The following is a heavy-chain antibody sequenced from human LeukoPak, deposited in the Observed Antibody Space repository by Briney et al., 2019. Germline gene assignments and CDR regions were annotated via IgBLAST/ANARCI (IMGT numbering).Heavy chain of an antibody. CDR2: IYPGDSDT. CDR1: GYSFTTYW. V-gene: IGHV5-51*01. J-gene: IGHJ3*02. Sequence: GESLKISCQASGYSFTTYWIGWVRQMPGKGLEWMGIIYPGDSDTRYSPSFQGQVTISADKSISTAYLQWSSLKASDTAMYYCARLQIRYCSGGSCYGAYAFDIWGQGTMVTVSS. D-gene: IGHD2-15*01. CDR3: ARLQIRYCSGGSCYGAYAFDI.